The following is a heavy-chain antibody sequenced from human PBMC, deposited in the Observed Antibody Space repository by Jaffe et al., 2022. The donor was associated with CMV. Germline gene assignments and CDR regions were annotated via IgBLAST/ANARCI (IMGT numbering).Heavy chain of an antibody. J-gene: IGHJ6*02. CDR3: ARAQRVYCSGGSCYYYYYYGMDV. CDR1: GGSFSGYY. V-gene: IGHV4-34*01. CDR2: INHSGST. D-gene: IGHD2-15*01. Sequence: QVQLQQWGAGLLKPSETLSLTCAVYGGSFSGYYWSWIRQPPGKGLEWIGEINHSGSTNYNPSLKSRVTISVDTSKNQFSLKLSSVTAADTAVYYCARAQRVYCSGGSCYYYYYYGMDVWGQGTTVTVSS.